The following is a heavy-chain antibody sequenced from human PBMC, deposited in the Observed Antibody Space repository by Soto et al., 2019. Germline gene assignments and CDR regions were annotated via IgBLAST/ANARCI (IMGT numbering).Heavy chain of an antibody. CDR2: FSGSGGNI. CDR3: AKDPPWTVGPLAMDV. Sequence: PGGSLRLSCVASGFTFSTHAMSWVRQAPGKGLEWVSTFSGSGGNIYYAESVKGRPTISRDDSKNTLYLHMNSLRVEDTAVYYCAKDPPWTVGPLAMDVWGQGTTVTVSS. D-gene: IGHD3-3*01. J-gene: IGHJ6*02. CDR1: GFTFSTHA. V-gene: IGHV3-23*01.